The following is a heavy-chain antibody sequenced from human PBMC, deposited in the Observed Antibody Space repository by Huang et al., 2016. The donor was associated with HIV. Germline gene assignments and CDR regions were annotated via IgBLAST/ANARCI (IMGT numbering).Heavy chain of an antibody. Sequence: QVQLVQSGAEVQKPGASVKVSCKVSGYTLTDLSIHWVRQAPGKGLEWMGGFAPEHGETIYAQNFQGRVTMTEDTSTDTAYMELHSLRPEETAVYYCAAGYDTYYDIWGQGTMVIASS. CDR1: GYTLTDLS. V-gene: IGHV1-24*01. J-gene: IGHJ3*02. CDR2: FAPEHGET. CDR3: AAGYDTYYDI. D-gene: IGHD2-21*01.